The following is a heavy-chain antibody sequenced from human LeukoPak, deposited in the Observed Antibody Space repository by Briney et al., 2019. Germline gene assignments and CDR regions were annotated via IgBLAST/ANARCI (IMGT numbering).Heavy chain of an antibody. CDR3: ASSGSSAYNWFDP. V-gene: IGHV4-39*01. D-gene: IGHD6-25*01. CDR1: GGSISSSSYY. J-gene: IGHJ5*02. CDR2: IYYSGST. Sequence: ASETLSLTCTVSGGSISSSSYYWGWIRQPPGKGLEWIGTIYYSGSTYYNPSLKSRVTISVDTSKNQFFLKLSSVTAADTAVYYCASSGSSAYNWFDPWGQGALVTVSS.